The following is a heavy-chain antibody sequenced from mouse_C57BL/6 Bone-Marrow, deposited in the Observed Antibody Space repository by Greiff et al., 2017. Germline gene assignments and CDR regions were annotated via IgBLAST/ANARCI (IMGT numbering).Heavy chain of an antibody. V-gene: IGHV1-81*01. CDR2: IYPRSGNT. D-gene: IGHD1-1*01. CDR1: GYTFTSYG. Sequence: QVQLQQSGAELARPGASVKLSCKASGYTFTSYGISWVKQRTGQGLEWIGEIYPRSGNTYYNEKFKGKATLTADKSSSTAYMELRSLTSEDSAVYFCAPTTVVARAYWGQGTLVTVSA. J-gene: IGHJ3*01. CDR3: APTTVVARAY.